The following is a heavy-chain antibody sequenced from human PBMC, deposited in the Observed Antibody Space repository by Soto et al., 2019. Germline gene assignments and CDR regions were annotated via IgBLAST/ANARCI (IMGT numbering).Heavy chain of an antibody. D-gene: IGHD5-18*01. V-gene: IGHV3-23*01. J-gene: IGHJ6*02. CDR1: GFTFSSYA. Sequence: EVQLLESGGGLVQPGGSLRLSCAASGFTFSSYAMSWVRQAPGKGLEWVSAISGSGGSTYYADSVKGRFTISRDNSKKTLYLQMNSGRAEDTPVYYWGKDKDGGGYSYVYYYNDGRDFWGQGPTVTLSS. CDR2: ISGSGGST. CDR3: GKDKDGGGYSYVYYYNDGRDF.